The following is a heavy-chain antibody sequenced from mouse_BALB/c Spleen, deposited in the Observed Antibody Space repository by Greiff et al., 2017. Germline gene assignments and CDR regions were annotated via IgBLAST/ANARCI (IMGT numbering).Heavy chain of an antibody. CDR2: ISSGGSYT. Sequence: DVKLVESGGGLVKPGGSLKLSCAASGFTFSSYTMSWVRQTPEKRLEWVATISSGGSYTYYPDSVKGRFTISRDNAKNTLYLQMSSLKSEDTAMYYCTRLGSPGYWGQGTTLTVSS. V-gene: IGHV5-6-4*01. D-gene: IGHD4-1*01. CDR3: TRLGSPGY. CDR1: GFTFSSYT. J-gene: IGHJ2*01.